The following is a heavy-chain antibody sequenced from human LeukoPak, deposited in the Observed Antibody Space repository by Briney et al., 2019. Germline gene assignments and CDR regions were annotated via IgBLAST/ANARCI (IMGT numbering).Heavy chain of an antibody. D-gene: IGHD4-23*01. CDR1: GFTFSSYA. CDR2: IYSGGST. V-gene: IGHV3-23*03. J-gene: IGHJ4*02. Sequence: GGSLRLSCAASGFTFSSYAMSWVRQAPGKGLEWVSVIYSGGSTYYADSVKGRFTISRDNSKNTLYLQMNSLRAEDTAVYYCAKAQGTTVVTPIFDYWGQGTLVTVSS. CDR3: AKAQGTTVVTPIFDY.